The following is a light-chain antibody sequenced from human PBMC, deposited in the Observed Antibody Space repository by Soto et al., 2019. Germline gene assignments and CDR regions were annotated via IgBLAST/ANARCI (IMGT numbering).Light chain of an antibody. CDR3: QQYYSYPPT. CDR1: QGISSY. CDR2: AAS. J-gene: IGKJ1*01. V-gene: IGKV1-8*01. Sequence: AIRMTQSPSSLSASTGDRVTITCRASQGISSYLAWYQQKPGKAPKLLIYAASTLQSGVPSRFSGSGSGTDFTLTINCLQSEDFATYYWQQYYSYPPTFGQGTKVEIK.